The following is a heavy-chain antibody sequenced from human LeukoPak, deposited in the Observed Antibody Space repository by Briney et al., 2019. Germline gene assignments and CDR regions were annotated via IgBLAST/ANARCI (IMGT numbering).Heavy chain of an antibody. V-gene: IGHV3-30-3*01. J-gene: IGHJ4*02. D-gene: IGHD6-19*01. CDR2: ISYDGNNK. CDR3: ATSIAVAAFFDY. CDR1: GFPFSSYA. Sequence: GGSLRRSFAASGFPFSSYAMHWVRPAPGKGPGGVAVISYDGNNKYYADSVKGRFTISRDNSKNTLYLQMNSLRAEDTAVYYCATSIAVAAFFDYWGQGTLVTVSS.